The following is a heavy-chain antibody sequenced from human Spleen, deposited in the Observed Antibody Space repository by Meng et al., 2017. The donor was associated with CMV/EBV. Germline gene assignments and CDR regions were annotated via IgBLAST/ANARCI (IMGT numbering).Heavy chain of an antibody. CDR3: AKDIVGVGSSPTGVYYYYYGMDV. V-gene: IGHV3-7*03. D-gene: IGHD6-6*01. J-gene: IGHJ6*02. CDR1: GFTFTSFW. Sequence: GGSLRLSCAASGFTFTSFWMSWVRQAPGKGLEWVANIKQDGSEIYYVDSVKGRFTISRDNAKNSLYLQMNSLRAEDTALYYCAKDIVGVGSSPTGVYYYYYGMDVWGQGTTVTVSS. CDR2: IKQDGSEI.